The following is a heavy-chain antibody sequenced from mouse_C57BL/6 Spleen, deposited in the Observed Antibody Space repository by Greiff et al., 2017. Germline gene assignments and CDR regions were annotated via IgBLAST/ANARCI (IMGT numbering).Heavy chain of an antibody. CDR3: ARVEGYYGNPRWFAY. V-gene: IGHV1-55*01. CDR2: IYPGSGST. J-gene: IGHJ3*01. Sequence: QVQLQQSGAELVKPGASVKMSCKASGYTFTSYWITWVKQRPGQGLEWIGDIYPGSGSTNYNEKFKSKATLTVDTSSSTAYMQLSSLTSEDSAVYYCARVEGYYGNPRWFAYWGQGTLVTVSA. CDR1: GYTFTSYW. D-gene: IGHD2-1*01.